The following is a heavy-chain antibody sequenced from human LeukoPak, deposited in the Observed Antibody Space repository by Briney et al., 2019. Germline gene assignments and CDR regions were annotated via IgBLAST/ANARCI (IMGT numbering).Heavy chain of an antibody. J-gene: IGHJ6*04. V-gene: IGHV4-61*01. CDR2: IYYSGST. CDR1: GGSVSSGSYY. D-gene: IGHD3-10*01. Sequence: SETLSLTCTVSGGSVSSGSYYWSWIRQPPGKGLEWIGYIYYSGSTNYNPSLKSRVTISVDTPKNQFSLKLSSVTAADTAVYYCARGERVTMARGDYYYYGMDVWGKGTTVTVSS. CDR3: ARGERVTMARGDYYYYGMDV.